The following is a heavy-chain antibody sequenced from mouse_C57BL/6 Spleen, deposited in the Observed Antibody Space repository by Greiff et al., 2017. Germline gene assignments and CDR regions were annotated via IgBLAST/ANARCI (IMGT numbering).Heavy chain of an antibody. CDR1: GFTFTDYY. CDR3: ARYRRSTMDYYYAMDY. V-gene: IGHV7-3*01. CDR2: IRNKANGYTT. J-gene: IGHJ4*01. D-gene: IGHD2-1*01. Sequence: EVKLVESGGGLVQPGGSLSLSCAASGFTFTDYYMSWVRQPPGKALEWLGFIRNKANGYTTEYSASVKGRFTISRDTSQSILYLQMNALRAENTATYYCARYRRSTMDYYYAMDYWGQGTSVTVSS.